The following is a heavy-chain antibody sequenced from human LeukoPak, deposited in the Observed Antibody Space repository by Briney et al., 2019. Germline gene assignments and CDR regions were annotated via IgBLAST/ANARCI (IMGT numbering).Heavy chain of an antibody. J-gene: IGHJ5*02. CDR3: ARDLSLYGSGSYYVNWFDP. CDR1: GGSISSGSYY. Sequence: PSETLSLTCTVSGGSISSGSYYWSWIRQPAGKGLEWIGRIYTSGSTNYNPSLKSRVTISVDTSKNQFSLKLSSVTAADTAVYYCARDLSLYGSGSYYVNWFDPWGQGTLVTVSS. CDR2: IYTSGST. V-gene: IGHV4-61*02. D-gene: IGHD3-10*01.